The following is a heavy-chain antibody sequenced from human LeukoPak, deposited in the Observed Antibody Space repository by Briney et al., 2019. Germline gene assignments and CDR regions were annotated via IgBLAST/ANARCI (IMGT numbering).Heavy chain of an antibody. CDR1: GGSISSGDYY. J-gene: IGHJ4*02. CDR2: IYYSGST. Sequence: ASETLSLTCTVSGGSISSGDYYWSWIRQPPGKGLEWIGYIYYSGSTYYNPSLKSRVTISVDTSKNQFSLKLSSVTAADTAVYYCARGDGYTPYYFDYWGQGTLVTVSS. CDR3: ARGDGYTPYYFDY. D-gene: IGHD5-24*01. V-gene: IGHV4-30-4*01.